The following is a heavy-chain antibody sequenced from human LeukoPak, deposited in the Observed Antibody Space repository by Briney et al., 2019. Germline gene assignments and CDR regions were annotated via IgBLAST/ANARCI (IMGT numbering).Heavy chain of an antibody. CDR2: IYTSGST. J-gene: IGHJ3*02. D-gene: IGHD6-13*01. CDR1: GGSISSYY. CDR3: ARGAAAAGPYDAFDI. V-gene: IGHV4-4*07. Sequence: SETLSLTCTVSGGSISSYYWSWIRQPAGEGLEWIGRIYTSGSTNYNPPLKSRVTMSVDTSKNQFSLKLSSVTAADTAVYYCARGAAAAGPYDAFDIWGQGTMVTVSS.